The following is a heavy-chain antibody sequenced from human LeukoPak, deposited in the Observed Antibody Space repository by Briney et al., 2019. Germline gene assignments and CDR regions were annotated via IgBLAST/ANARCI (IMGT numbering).Heavy chain of an antibody. Sequence: GGSLRLSCAASGFTFSSYSMNWVRQAPGKGLEWVSSISSGSSYIYYADSVKGRFTISRDNAKNSLYLQMNSLRAEDTAVYYCARDQGSGFLEWLSDPSFDYWGQGTLVTVSS. CDR3: ARDQGSGFLEWLSDPSFDY. CDR2: ISSGSSYI. V-gene: IGHV3-21*01. CDR1: GFTFSSYS. J-gene: IGHJ4*02. D-gene: IGHD3-3*01.